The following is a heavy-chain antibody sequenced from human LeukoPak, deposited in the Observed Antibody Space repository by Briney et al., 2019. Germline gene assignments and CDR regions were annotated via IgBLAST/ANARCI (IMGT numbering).Heavy chain of an antibody. CDR2: ISGSGGNT. D-gene: IGHD2-2*02. V-gene: IGHV3-23*01. CDR3: ASGGFTYTY. J-gene: IGHJ4*02. Sequence: PGGSLRLSCAASGFTFSSYAMSWVRQAPGKGLEWVSGISGSGGNTYYADSVKGRFTISRDNSNSTLYLQMNSLRAEDTAVYYCASGGFTYTYWGQGTLVIVSS. CDR1: GFTFSSYA.